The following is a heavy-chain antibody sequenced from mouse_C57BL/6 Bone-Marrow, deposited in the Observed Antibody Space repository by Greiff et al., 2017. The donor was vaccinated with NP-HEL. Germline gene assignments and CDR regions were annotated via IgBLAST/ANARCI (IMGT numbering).Heavy chain of an antibody. V-gene: IGHV5-4*03. Sequence: EVKLMESGGGLVKPGGSLKLSCAASGFTFSSYAMSWVRQTPEKRLEWVATISDGGSYTYYPDNVKGRFTISRDNAKNNLYLQMSHLKSEDTAMYYCATSRGGVVANYFDYWGQGTTLTVSS. CDR3: ATSRGGVVANYFDY. J-gene: IGHJ2*01. CDR1: GFTFSSYA. D-gene: IGHD1-1*01. CDR2: ISDGGSYT.